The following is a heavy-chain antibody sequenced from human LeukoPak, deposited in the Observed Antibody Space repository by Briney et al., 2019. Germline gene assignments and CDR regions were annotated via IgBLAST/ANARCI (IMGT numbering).Heavy chain of an antibody. CDR3: ARGLRRVRGVIIS. Sequence: SETLSLTCVVYGGSLSGYYWCWIRPPPRKGREWIGEIYHSGSTNYNPSLKSRVTISVDTSKNQFSLKLSSVTAADTAVYYCARGLRRVRGVIISWGQGTLVTVSS. D-gene: IGHD3-10*01. J-gene: IGHJ5*02. CDR1: GGSLSGYY. V-gene: IGHV4-34*01. CDR2: IYHSGST.